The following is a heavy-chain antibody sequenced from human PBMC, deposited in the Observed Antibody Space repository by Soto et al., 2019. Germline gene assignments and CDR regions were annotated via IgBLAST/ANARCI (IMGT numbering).Heavy chain of an antibody. CDR1: GGSISSYY. Sequence: SETLSLTCTVSGGSISSYYWSWIRQPPGKGLEWIGYIYYSGSTNYNPSLKSRVTIPVDTSKNQFSLKLSSVTAADTAVYYCAVSGSYYNPTFDYWGQGTLVTVSS. J-gene: IGHJ4*02. V-gene: IGHV4-59*01. CDR3: AVSGSYYNPTFDY. D-gene: IGHD1-26*01. CDR2: IYYSGST.